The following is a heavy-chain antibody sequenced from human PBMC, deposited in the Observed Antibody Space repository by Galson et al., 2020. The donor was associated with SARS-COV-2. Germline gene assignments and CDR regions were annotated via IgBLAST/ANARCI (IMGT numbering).Heavy chain of an antibody. CDR1: GFTFSGYW. CDR3: ARAVDGRFDP. V-gene: IGHV3-74*01. Sequence: GESLKISCAASGFTFSGYWMHWVRQAPGKGLVWVSRINSDGSNPTYAVSVKGRFTISRDNAKNTLYLQMNSLRAEDTAVYYCARAVDGRFDPWGQGTLVTVSS. D-gene: IGHD3-9*01. J-gene: IGHJ5*02. CDR2: INSDGSNP.